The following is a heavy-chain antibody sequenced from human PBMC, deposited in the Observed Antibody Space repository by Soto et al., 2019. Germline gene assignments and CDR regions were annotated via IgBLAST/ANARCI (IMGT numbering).Heavy chain of an antibody. CDR3: ASGASRWYPYFFDS. CDR1: EGTFNSYA. Sequence: ASVKVSCKASEGTFNSYAIAWVRQAPGQGLEWMGGIIPYYNTLNYAQKFQDRVTITADDSTNTVYMELSSLRSDDTAVYFCASGASRWYPYFFDSWAQGTLVTVSS. CDR2: IIPYYNTL. J-gene: IGHJ4*02. D-gene: IGHD6-13*01. V-gene: IGHV1-69*13.